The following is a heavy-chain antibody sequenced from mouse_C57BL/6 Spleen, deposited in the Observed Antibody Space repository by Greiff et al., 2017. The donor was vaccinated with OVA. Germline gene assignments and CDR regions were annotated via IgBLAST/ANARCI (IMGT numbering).Heavy chain of an antibody. CDR2: IYPGGGYT. D-gene: IGHD1-1*01. J-gene: IGHJ1*03. CDR3: ASSPGSSYWYFDV. CDR1: GYTFTNYW. Sequence: VKLQESGAELVRPGTSVKMSCKASGYTFTNYWIGWAKQRPGHGLEWIGDIYPGGGYTNYNEKFKGKATLTADKSSSTAYMQFSSLTSEDSAIYYCASSPGSSYWYFDVWGTGTTVTVSS. V-gene: IGHV1-63*01.